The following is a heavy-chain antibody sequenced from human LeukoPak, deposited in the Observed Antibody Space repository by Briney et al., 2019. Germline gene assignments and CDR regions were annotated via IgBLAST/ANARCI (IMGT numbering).Heavy chain of an antibody. CDR1: GGSISSGGYY. J-gene: IGHJ4*02. CDR2: IYYSGST. D-gene: IGHD1-26*01. V-gene: IGHV4-31*03. Sequence: PSETLSLTCTVSGGSISSGGYYWSWIRQHPGKGLEWIGYIYYSGSTYYNPSLKSRVTISVDTSKNRFSLKLSSVTAADTAVYYCASWGAGTFDYWGQGTLVTVSS. CDR3: ASWGAGTFDY.